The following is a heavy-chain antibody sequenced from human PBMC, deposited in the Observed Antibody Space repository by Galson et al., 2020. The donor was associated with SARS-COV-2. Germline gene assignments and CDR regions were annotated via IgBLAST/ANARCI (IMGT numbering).Heavy chain of an antibody. CDR3: TRDDFWSGYYRD. CDR1: GFTFGDYA. Sequence: GGSLSLSCTASGFTFGDYAMSWFRQAPGKGLEWVGFIRSKAYGGTTEYAASVKGRFTISRDDSKSIAYLQMNSLKTEDTAVYYCTRDDFWSGYYRDWGQGTLVTVSS. J-gene: IGHJ4*02. CDR2: IRSKAYGGTT. V-gene: IGHV3-49*03. D-gene: IGHD3-3*01.